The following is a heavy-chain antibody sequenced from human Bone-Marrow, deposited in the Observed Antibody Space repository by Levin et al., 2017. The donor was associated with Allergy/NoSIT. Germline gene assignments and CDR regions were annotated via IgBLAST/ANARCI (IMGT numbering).Heavy chain of an antibody. V-gene: IGHV3-23*01. D-gene: IGHD2/OR15-2a*01. Sequence: GESLKISCTASGFTFSSDAMSWVRQAPGKGLEWVSRISASGGSTYYADSVKGRFTISRDNWKNTLYLEMNSLRGDDTAVYYCATRVLLVYWGQGSLVTVSS. J-gene: IGHJ4*02. CDR2: ISASGGST. CDR1: GFTFSSDA. CDR3: ATRVLLVY.